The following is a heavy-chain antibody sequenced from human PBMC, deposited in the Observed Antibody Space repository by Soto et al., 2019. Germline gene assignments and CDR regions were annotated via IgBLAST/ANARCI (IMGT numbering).Heavy chain of an antibody. CDR1: GYTFTIYG. V-gene: IGHV1-46*03. J-gene: IGHJ4*02. CDR2: INPFDGSR. D-gene: IGHD3-10*01. CDR3: SRVDPGETSPFDH. Sequence: ASVKVSCTASGYTFTIYGINWVRQAPGQGLEWMGWINPFDGSRMFAQSFQGRVTMTRDTSTSTVYMEVSSLRSEDTAVYYCSRVDPGETSPFDHWGQGTLVTVSS.